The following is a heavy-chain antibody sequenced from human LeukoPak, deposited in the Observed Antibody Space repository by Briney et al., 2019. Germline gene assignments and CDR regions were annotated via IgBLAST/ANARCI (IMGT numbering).Heavy chain of an antibody. D-gene: IGHD6-19*01. CDR2: IKQDGSEK. V-gene: IGHV3-7*05. Sequence: GGSLRLSCAASGFTNSSYWMSWVCQAPGKGLEWVANIKQDGSEKYYVDSVKGRFTISRDNAKNSLHLQMNSLRAEDTAVYYCARDSYDSSGWYGSRGYYGMDVWGQGTTVTVSS. CDR3: ARDSYDSSGWYGSRGYYGMDV. J-gene: IGHJ6*02. CDR1: GFTNSSYW.